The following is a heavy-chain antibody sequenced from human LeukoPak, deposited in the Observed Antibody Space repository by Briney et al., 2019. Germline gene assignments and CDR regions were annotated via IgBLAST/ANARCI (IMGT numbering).Heavy chain of an antibody. CDR2: MNPNSGNT. CDR1: GYTFTSYD. J-gene: IGHJ4*02. V-gene: IGHV1-8*01. Sequence: ASVKVSCKSSGYTFTSYDINWVRQANGQGLEWMGWMNPNSGNTGYAQKFQGRVTMPRNTSISTAYMERSSLRSEDTAVYYCARGRYYYDSSGLGFDYWGQGTLVTVSS. CDR3: ARGRYYYDSSGLGFDY. D-gene: IGHD3-22*01.